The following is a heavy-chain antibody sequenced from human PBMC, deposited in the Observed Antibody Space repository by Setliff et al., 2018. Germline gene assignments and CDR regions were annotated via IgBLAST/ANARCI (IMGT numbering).Heavy chain of an antibody. CDR1: GFTVSSNY. D-gene: IGHD6-13*01. V-gene: IGHV3-66*01. Sequence: PGGSLRLSCAASGFTVSSNYMSWVRQAPGKGLEWVSVIYSGGSTYYADSVKGRFTISRDNSKNTLYLQMNSLRAEDTAVYYCARDKGSAAAGTAYYYGMDVWGQGTMVTVSS. CDR2: IYSGGST. CDR3: ARDKGSAAAGTAYYYGMDV. J-gene: IGHJ6*02.